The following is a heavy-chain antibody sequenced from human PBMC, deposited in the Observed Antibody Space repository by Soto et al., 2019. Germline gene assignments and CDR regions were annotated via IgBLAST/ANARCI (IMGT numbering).Heavy chain of an antibody. D-gene: IGHD3-22*01. CDR3: RRETGTMIGAH. V-gene: IGHV1-69*02. CDR1: GGTFSSYT. J-gene: IGHJ4*02. CDR2: IIPILGIT. Sequence: QVQLGQSGAEVKKPGSSVKVSCKASGGTFSSYTISWVRQAPGQGLEWMGMIIPILGITNYAQKFQGRVTITADKSTCTVATELSSLRSEHTAVYYCRRETGTMIGAHWGQGILVTVSS.